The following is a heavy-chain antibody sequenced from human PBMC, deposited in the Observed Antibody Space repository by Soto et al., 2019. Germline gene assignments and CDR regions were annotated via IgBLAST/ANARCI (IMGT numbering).Heavy chain of an antibody. CDR3: AKGSRVVVAAPLDY. CDR1: GFTFSSYA. Sequence: GGFLRLSCAASGFTFSSYAMSWVRQAPGKGLEWVSAISGSGGSTYYADSVKGRFTISRDNSKNTLYLQMNSLRAEDTAVYYCAKGSRVVVAAPLDYWGQGTLVTVSS. V-gene: IGHV3-23*01. D-gene: IGHD2-15*01. J-gene: IGHJ4*02. CDR2: ISGSGGST.